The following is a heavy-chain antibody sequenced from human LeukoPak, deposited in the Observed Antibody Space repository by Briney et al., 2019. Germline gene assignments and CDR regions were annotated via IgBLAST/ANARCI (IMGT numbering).Heavy chain of an antibody. D-gene: IGHD6-19*01. J-gene: IGHJ4*02. V-gene: IGHV1-24*01. CDR3: ATSIAVAGTTNFDY. CDR1: GYTLTELS. Sequence: ASVKVSCKVSGYTLTELSMHWVRQAPGKGLEWMGGFDPEDGEKIYAQKFQGRVTMTEDTSTDTAYMELSSLRSEDTAVYYCATSIAVAGTTNFDYWGQGTLVTVSS. CDR2: FDPEDGEK.